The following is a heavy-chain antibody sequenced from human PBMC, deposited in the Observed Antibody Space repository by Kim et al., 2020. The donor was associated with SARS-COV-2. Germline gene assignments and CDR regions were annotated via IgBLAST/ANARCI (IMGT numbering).Heavy chain of an antibody. CDR3: ATKRNGTPYYYYGMDV. V-gene: IGHV1-69*13. D-gene: IGHD1-1*01. Sequence: SVKVSCKASGGTFSSYAISWVRQAPGQGLEWMGGIIPIFGTANYAQKFQGRVTITADESTSTAYMELSSLRSEDTAVYYCATKRNGTPYYYYGMDVWGQGTTVTVSS. CDR2: IIPIFGTA. CDR1: GGTFSSYA. J-gene: IGHJ6*02.